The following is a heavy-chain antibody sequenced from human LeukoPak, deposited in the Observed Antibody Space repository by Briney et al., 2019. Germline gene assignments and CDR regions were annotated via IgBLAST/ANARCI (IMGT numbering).Heavy chain of an antibody. Sequence: GGSLRLSCAASGFTLSSYAMTWVRQAPGKGLEWVSDIGDSGATTYYADSVKGRFTISRDNSKNTLYLQMSSLRAEDTAVYFCATFHYYGSGAYYLSYWGQGTLVTVSS. CDR3: ATFHYYGSGAYYLSY. J-gene: IGHJ4*02. D-gene: IGHD3-10*01. CDR2: IGDSGATT. CDR1: GFTLSSYA. V-gene: IGHV3-23*01.